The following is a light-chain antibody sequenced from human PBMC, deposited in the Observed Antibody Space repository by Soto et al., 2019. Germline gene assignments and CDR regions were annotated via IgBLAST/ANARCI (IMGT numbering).Light chain of an antibody. CDR3: QQYESYSPLT. J-gene: IGKJ4*01. V-gene: IGKV1-5*03. Sequence: DIQMTQSPSTLSASVGDRITINCRASQSIIRWLAWYQQKPGKAPKLLMYSASTLESGVPSRFSGSGSGTEFTLTIAGLQPEDFATYYCQQYESYSPLTFGGGTKVDIK. CDR1: QSIIRW. CDR2: SAS.